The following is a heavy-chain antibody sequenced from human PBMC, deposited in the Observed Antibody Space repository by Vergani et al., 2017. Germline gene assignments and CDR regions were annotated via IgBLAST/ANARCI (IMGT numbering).Heavy chain of an antibody. CDR2: VYPSGTT. J-gene: IGHJ4*02. CDR3: ARHRLYDSSGYDY. Sequence: QVQLHESGPGLVKPSETLSLICSVSGVSMQSGSFYWTWIRQTAERRLEWMGRVYPSGTTNYNPSLNGRVTIFVDKSKNQFSLKLSSVTAADTAVYYCARHRLYDSSGYDYWGQGTLVTVSS. CDR1: GVSMQSGSFY. D-gene: IGHD3-22*01. V-gene: IGHV4-61*02.